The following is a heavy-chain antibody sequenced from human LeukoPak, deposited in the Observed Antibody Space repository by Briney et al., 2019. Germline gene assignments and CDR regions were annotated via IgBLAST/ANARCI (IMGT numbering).Heavy chain of an antibody. V-gene: IGHV1-18*01. J-gene: IGHJ4*02. D-gene: IGHD3-3*01. CDR1: GYTFTSYG. CDR2: ISAYNGNT. CDR3: VRDFEWSFDT. Sequence: ASVKVSCKASGYTFTSYGISWVRQAPGQGLEWMGWISAYNGNTNYAQKLQGRVTMTTDTSTSTAYMELRSLRPEDTALYYCVRDFEWSFDTWDQGPLVTVSS.